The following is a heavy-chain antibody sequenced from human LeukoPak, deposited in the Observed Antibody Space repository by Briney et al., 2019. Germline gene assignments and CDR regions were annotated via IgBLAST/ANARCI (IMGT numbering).Heavy chain of an antibody. J-gene: IGHJ3*02. CDR3: AKGSGITIFGVVDAFDI. CDR1: GFTFSSYA. D-gene: IGHD3-3*01. V-gene: IGHV3-23*01. CDR2: ISGSGGST. Sequence: GGSLRLSCAASGFTFSSYAMSWVRQAPGKGREWVSAISGSGGSTYYADSVKGRFTISRDNSKNTLYLQMNSLRAEDTAVYYCAKGSGITIFGVVDAFDIWGQGTMVTVSS.